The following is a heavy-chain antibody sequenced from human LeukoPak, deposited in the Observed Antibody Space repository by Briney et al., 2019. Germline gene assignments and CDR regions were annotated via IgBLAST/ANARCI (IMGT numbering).Heavy chain of an antibody. CDR3: VTNEPGYSSSWYDY. Sequence: HPGGSLRLSCSASGFTFSSYAMHWVRQAPGKGVEYVSAISSNGGSTYYADSVKGRFTISRDNSKNTLYLQMSSLRAEDTAVYYCVTNEPGYSSSWYDYWGQGTLVTVSS. CDR1: GFTFSSYA. J-gene: IGHJ4*02. V-gene: IGHV3-64D*06. D-gene: IGHD6-13*01. CDR2: ISSNGGST.